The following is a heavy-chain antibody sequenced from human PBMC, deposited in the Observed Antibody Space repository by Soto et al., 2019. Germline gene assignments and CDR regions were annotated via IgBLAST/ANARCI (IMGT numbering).Heavy chain of an antibody. CDR3: ARDIDCSGGSCYKVNWFDP. D-gene: IGHD2-15*01. J-gene: IGHJ5*02. CDR2: INWNGGST. CDR1: GFTFDDYG. V-gene: IGHV3-20*01. Sequence: GGSLRLSCAASGFTFDDYGMSWVRQAPGKGLEWVSGINWNGGSTGYADSVKGRFTISRDNAKNSLYLQMNSLRAEDTALYHCARDIDCSGGSCYKVNWFDPWGQGTLVTVSS.